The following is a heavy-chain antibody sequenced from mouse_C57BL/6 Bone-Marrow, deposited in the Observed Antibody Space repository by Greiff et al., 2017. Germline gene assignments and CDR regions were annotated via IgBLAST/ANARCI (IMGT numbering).Heavy chain of an antibody. J-gene: IGHJ2*01. CDR3: ARENDGYYDYFDY. D-gene: IGHD2-3*01. V-gene: IGHV1-64*01. CDR2: IHPNSGST. Sequence: QVQLQQPGAELVKPGASVKLSCKASGYTFTSYWMHWVKQRPGQGLEWIGMIHPNSGSTNYNEKFKSKATLTVDKSSSTAYMQLSSLTSEDSAVYYGARENDGYYDYFDYGGQGTTLTVAS. CDR1: GYTFTSYW.